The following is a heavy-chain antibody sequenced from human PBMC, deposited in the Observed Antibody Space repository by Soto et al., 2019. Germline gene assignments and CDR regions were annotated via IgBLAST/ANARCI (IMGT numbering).Heavy chain of an antibody. J-gene: IGHJ4*02. Sequence: PGGSLRLSCAASGFTFSNAWMSWVRQAPGKGLEWVGRIKSKTDGGTADYAAPVKGRFTISRDDSKNTLYLQMNSLKTEDTAVYYCTPGPPASVIDYWGQGTLVTVSS. V-gene: IGHV3-15*01. CDR1: GFTFSNAW. CDR3: TPGPPASVIDY. CDR2: IKSKTDGGTA.